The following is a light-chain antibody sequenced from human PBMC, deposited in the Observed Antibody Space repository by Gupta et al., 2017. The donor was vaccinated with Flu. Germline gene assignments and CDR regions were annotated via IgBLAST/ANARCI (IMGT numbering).Light chain of an antibody. CDR2: KAS. J-gene: IGKJ2*03. Sequence: DIQMTPSPSTLSASVGDRVTITCRASQRSSSWLAWYHQKQGKAPKLLLDKASSLESGVPSRCSGSGSGTEFTLTISSLKPDDFATYYCQHYNSYYSFGQGTKLEIK. CDR1: QRSSSW. V-gene: IGKV1-5*03. CDR3: QHYNSYYS.